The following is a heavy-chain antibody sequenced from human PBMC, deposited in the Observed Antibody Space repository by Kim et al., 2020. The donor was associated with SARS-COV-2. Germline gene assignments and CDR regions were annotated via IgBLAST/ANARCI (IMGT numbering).Heavy chain of an antibody. V-gene: IGHV1-18*01. Sequence: APKLQGRVTMTTDTSTSTAYMELRSLRSDDTAVYYCARAGSGSDIGAFDIWGQGTMVTVSS. CDR3: ARAGSGSDIGAFDI. J-gene: IGHJ3*02. D-gene: IGHD3-10*01.